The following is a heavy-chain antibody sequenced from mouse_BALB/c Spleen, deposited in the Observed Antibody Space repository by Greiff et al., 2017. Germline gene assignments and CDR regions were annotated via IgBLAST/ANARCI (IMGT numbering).Heavy chain of an antibody. Sequence: VKLQQPGAELVKPGASVKLSCKASGYTFTSYWMHWVKQRPGQGLEWIGEINPSNGRTNYNEKFKSKATLTVDKSSSTAYMQLSSLTSEDSAVYYCARDYGKRDWYFDVWGAGTTVTVSS. CDR3: ARDYGKRDWYFDV. D-gene: IGHD1-1*01. CDR2: INPSNGRT. J-gene: IGHJ1*01. V-gene: IGHV1S81*02. CDR1: GYTFTSYW.